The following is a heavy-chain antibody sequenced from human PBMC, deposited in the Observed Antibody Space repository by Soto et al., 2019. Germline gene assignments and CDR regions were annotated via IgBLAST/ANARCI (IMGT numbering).Heavy chain of an antibody. CDR1: GYTFTSYG. CDR3: EITRIAVAGEEGFDY. D-gene: IGHD6-19*01. Sequence: ASVKVSCKASGYTFTSYGISWVRQAPGQGLEWMGWISAYNGNTNYAQKLQGRVTMTTDTSTSTAYMELRSLRSDDTAVYYCEITRIAVAGEEGFDYWGQGTLVTVYS. CDR2: ISAYNGNT. J-gene: IGHJ4*02. V-gene: IGHV1-18*04.